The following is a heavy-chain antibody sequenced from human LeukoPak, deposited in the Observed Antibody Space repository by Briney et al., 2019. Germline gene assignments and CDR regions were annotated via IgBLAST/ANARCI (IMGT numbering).Heavy chain of an antibody. V-gene: IGHV3-53*01. CDR2: IYSGGIT. CDR3: ARGEGMDV. J-gene: IGHJ6*02. Sequence: GGSLRLSCAASGFTVSSNYMCWVRQAPGKGLEWVSVIYSGGITYYADSVKGRFTISRDSTKNTLYLQMNSRRAEDTAVYYCARGEGMDVWGQGTTVTVSS. CDR1: GFTVSSNY.